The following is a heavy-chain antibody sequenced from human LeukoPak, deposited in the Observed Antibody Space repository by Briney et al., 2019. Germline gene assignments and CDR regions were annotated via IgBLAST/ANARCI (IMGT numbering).Heavy chain of an antibody. J-gene: IGHJ6*03. V-gene: IGHV3-64*01. CDR2: ISSNGGST. Sequence: GGSLRLSCAASGFTFSSYAMHWVRQAPGKGLEYVSAISSNGGSTYYANSVKGRFTISRDNSKNTLYLQMGSLRAEDMAVYYCARDYYDSSGYEEGGYYYYMDVWSKGTTVTVSS. CDR3: ARDYYDSSGYEEGGYYYYMDV. D-gene: IGHD3-22*01. CDR1: GFTFSSYA.